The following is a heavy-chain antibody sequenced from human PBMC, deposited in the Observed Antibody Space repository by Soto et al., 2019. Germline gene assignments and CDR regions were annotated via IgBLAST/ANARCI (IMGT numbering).Heavy chain of an antibody. V-gene: IGHV4-39*01. J-gene: IGHJ6*02. Sequence: QLQLQESGPGLVKPSETLSLTCTVSGGSISSSSYYWGWIRQPPGKGLEWIGSIYYSGSTYYNPSLKSRVTISVDTSKNQFSLKLSSVTAADTAVYYCARGEGYYYYGMDVWGQGTTVTVSS. CDR2: IYYSGST. CDR3: ARGEGYYYYGMDV. CDR1: GGSISSSSYY.